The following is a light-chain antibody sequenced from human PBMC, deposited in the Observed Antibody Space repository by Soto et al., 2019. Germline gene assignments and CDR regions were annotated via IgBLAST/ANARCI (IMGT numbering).Light chain of an antibody. CDR2: YNN. CDR3: GSYTSATTWV. J-gene: IGLJ3*02. V-gene: IGLV1-44*01. Sequence: QSVLTQPPSASGTPGQRVTISCSGTSSNIAKKIVNWYQQFPGAAPKLLIYYNNQRPSGVPDRFSASKSGNSASLSISGLQPEDEASYFCGSYTSATTWVFGGGTKLTVL. CDR1: SSNIAKKI.